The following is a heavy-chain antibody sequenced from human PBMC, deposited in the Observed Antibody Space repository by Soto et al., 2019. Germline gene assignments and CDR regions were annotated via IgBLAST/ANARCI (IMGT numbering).Heavy chain of an antibody. V-gene: IGHV1-8*01. CDR3: ARMATFGSLNWFDP. Sequence: QVQLVQSGAEVREPGASVKVSCKASGYSFTNNDVSWVRQATGQGLEWMGWMNPGSGNTGYAQKFQGRVSMTRDISIATAYMELSGLTSDDTAIYYCARMATFGSLNWFDPWGKGTLVSVSS. CDR2: MNPGSGNT. D-gene: IGHD3-16*01. CDR1: GYSFTNND. J-gene: IGHJ5*02.